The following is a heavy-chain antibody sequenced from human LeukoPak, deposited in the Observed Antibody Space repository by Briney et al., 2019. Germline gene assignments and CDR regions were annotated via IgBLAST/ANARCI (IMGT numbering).Heavy chain of an antibody. D-gene: IGHD5-24*01. CDR2: INPNSGGT. J-gene: IGHJ4*02. CDR1: GYTFTGYY. V-gene: IGHV1-2*06. CDR3: ARDLGRDGYNYYS. Sequence: GASVKVSCKASGYTFTGYYMHWLRQAPGQGLEWMGRINPNSGGTNYAQNFQGRVTMTRDTSISTAYMEVSSLKSDDTAVYYCARDLGRDGYNYYSWGQGTLVTVSS.